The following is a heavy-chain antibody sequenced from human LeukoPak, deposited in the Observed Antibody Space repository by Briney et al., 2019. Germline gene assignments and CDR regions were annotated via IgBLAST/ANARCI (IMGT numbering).Heavy chain of an antibody. CDR1: GGSISSGDYY. J-gene: IGHJ4*02. D-gene: IGHD4-23*01. Sequence: SETLSLTCTVSGGSISSGDYYWSWIRQPPGKGLEWIGYIYYSGSTYYNPSLESRVTISVDTSKNQFSLKLSSVTAADTAVYYCARERATTTVVVFDYWGQGTLVTVSS. CDR3: ARERATTTVVVFDY. CDR2: IYYSGST. V-gene: IGHV4-30-4*08.